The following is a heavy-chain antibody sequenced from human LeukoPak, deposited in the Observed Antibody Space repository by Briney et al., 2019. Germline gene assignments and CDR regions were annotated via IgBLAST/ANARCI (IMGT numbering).Heavy chain of an antibody. V-gene: IGHV3-13*01. CDR1: GFTFIDYD. Sequence: GGSLRLSCAASGFTFIDYDMHWVRQVIGKGLEWVSAIGIRGDTHYSGSVKGRFTISRDNSKNTLYLQMNSLRAEDTAVYYCAKYGHYDSSGYYLNDAFDIWGQGTMVTVSS. D-gene: IGHD3-22*01. J-gene: IGHJ3*02. CDR3: AKYGHYDSSGYYLNDAFDI. CDR2: IGIRGDT.